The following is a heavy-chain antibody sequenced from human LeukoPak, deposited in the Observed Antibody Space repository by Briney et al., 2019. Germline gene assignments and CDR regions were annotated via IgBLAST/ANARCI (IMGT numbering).Heavy chain of an antibody. Sequence: SETLSLTCAVYGGSFSVYYWSWIRQPPGKGLWWIGEINHSVSTNYNPSLQSRVTISVDTSKNQFSLTLSSVTAADTAVYYCARGGSYSRGYYYYYMDVWGKGTTVTVSS. CDR1: GGSFSVYY. J-gene: IGHJ6*03. CDR2: INHSVST. CDR3: ARGGSYSRGYYYYYMDV. V-gene: IGHV4-34*01. D-gene: IGHD6-13*01.